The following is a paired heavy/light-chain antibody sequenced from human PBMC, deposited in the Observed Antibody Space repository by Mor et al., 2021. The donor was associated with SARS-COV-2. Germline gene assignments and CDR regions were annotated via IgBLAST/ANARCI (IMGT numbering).Heavy chain of an antibody. J-gene: IGHJ4*02. D-gene: IGHD6-13*01. CDR1: GFSFSNYA. CDR2: ISYDGSAK. Sequence: QVQLVESGGGVVQPGRPLRLSCAASGFSFSNYAMHWVRQAPGKGLEWVGVISYDGSAKYYADSVKGRFTISRDNSKDTLYVQMNSLRGEDTAVYYCARGGQQVSIFDYWGQGTLVTVSS. V-gene: IGHV3-30*04. CDR3: ARGGQQVSIFDY.
Light chain of an antibody. V-gene: IGLV7-43*01. Sequence: QTVVTQEPSLTVSPGGTVTLTCASSTGAVTSGYYPHWFQQKPGQAPRALIYSTSNKHSWTPDRFSGSLLGGKAALTLSGVQPEDEAEYYCILYYHPQWLFGGGTKLTVL. CDR2: STS. CDR3: ILYYHPQWL. CDR1: TGAVTSGYY. J-gene: IGLJ3*02.